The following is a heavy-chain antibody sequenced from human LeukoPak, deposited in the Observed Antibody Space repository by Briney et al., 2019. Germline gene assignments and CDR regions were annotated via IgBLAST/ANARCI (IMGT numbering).Heavy chain of an antibody. CDR2: ISAYNGNT. CDR3: ARLNGSGSPRYYYYYGMDV. V-gene: IGHV1-18*01. Sequence: GASVKVSCKASGYTFTSYGISWVRQAPGQGLEWMGWISAYNGNTNYAQKLQGRVTMTTDTSTSTAYVELRSLRSDDTAVYYCARLNGSGSPRYYYYYGMDVWGQGTTVTVSS. CDR1: GYTFTSYG. J-gene: IGHJ6*02. D-gene: IGHD3-10*01.